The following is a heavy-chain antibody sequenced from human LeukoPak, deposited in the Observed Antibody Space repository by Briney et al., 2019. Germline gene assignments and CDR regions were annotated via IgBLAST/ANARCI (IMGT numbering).Heavy chain of an antibody. D-gene: IGHD1-1*01. CDR2: INHSGST. CDR1: GGSFSGYY. V-gene: IGHV4-34*01. CDR3: ARDWKTNSFDY. J-gene: IGHJ4*02. Sequence: SETLSLTCAVYGGSFSGYYWSWIRQPPGKGLEWIGEINHSGSTNYNPSLKSRVTISVDTSKNQFSLKLSSVTAADTAIYYCARDWKTNSFDYWGQGTLVTVSS.